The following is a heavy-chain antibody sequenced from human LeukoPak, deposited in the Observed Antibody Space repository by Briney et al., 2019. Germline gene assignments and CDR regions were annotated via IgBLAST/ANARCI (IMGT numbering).Heavy chain of an antibody. CDR3: AKVNWCSASCADA. D-gene: IGHD2-2*01. CDR1: GFTFSSYG. Sequence: GRSLRLSCAASGFTFSSYGMHWVRQAPGKGLEWVAVISYDGSHKYYADSVKGRFTISRDNSKNTLSLQMNSLRAEDTAVYYCAKVNWCSASCADAWGQGTLVTVSS. CDR2: ISYDGSHK. J-gene: IGHJ4*02. V-gene: IGHV3-30*18.